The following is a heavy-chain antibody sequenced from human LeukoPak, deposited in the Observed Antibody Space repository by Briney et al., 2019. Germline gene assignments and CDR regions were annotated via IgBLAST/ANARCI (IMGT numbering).Heavy chain of an antibody. D-gene: IGHD6-19*01. CDR1: GLTFSSDW. CDR2: INTDGDST. V-gene: IGHV3-74*01. Sequence: PGGSLRLSCVGSGLTFSSDWMHWVRQAPGKGPVWVSRINTDGDSTVYADSVKGRFTISKDNAKNTLYLQMNSLRAEDTAVYYCARAHKQWLGNDAFDIWGQGTMVTVSS. J-gene: IGHJ3*02. CDR3: ARAHKQWLGNDAFDI.